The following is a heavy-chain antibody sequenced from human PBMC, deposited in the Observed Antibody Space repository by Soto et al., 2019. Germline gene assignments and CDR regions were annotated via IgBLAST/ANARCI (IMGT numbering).Heavy chain of an antibody. V-gene: IGHV4-4*02. CDR1: GGSISSSHW. J-gene: IGHJ3*01. CDR2: ISHRGPS. Sequence: QVQLQESGPGLVKPSGTLSLTCAVSGGSISSSHWWTWVRQSPGKGLEYIGEISHRGPSNSNPSLKSRVTLSVDRSKNHFSLTLTSVTAADTAVYYCARVVLSITRGAFDAWGQGTPVIVSS. D-gene: IGHD1-20*01. CDR3: ARVVLSITRGAFDA.